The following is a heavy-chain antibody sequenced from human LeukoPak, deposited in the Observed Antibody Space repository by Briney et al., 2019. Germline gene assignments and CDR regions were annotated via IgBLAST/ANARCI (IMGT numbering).Heavy chain of an antibody. J-gene: IGHJ4*02. Sequence: SETLSLTCTVSGGSISSSSYYWGWIRQPPGKGLEWIGSIYYSGSTYYNPSLKSRVTLSVDTSKNQFSLKLSSVTAADTAVYYCARLGHKGYSSTWYKTVYYFDYWGQGTLVTVSS. CDR1: GGSISSSSYY. V-gene: IGHV4-39*01. CDR2: IYYSGST. CDR3: ARLGHKGYSSTWYKTVYYFDY. D-gene: IGHD6-13*01.